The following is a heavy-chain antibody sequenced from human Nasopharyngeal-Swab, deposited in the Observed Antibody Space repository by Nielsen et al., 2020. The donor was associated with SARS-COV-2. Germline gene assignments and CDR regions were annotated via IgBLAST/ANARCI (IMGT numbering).Heavy chain of an antibody. Sequence: ASVQVSCTASGYTFTSYSMHWVRQPPGQGLEWMGIINPSGGSTSYAQKFQGRVTITRDTSTSTVYMELSSMRSEDTAVYYCARELVSSPYGMDVWGQGTTVTVSS. CDR1: GYTFTSYS. J-gene: IGHJ6*02. CDR3: ARELVSSPYGMDV. D-gene: IGHD4-23*01. V-gene: IGHV1-46*01. CDR2: INPSGGST.